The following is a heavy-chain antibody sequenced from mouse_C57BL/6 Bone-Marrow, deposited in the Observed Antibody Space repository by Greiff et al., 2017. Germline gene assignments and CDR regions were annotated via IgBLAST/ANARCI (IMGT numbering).Heavy chain of an antibody. CDR1: GYTFTSYW. CDR3: ARGGYGSSYPHYWYCDV. CDR2: IHPNSGST. V-gene: IGHV1-64*01. D-gene: IGHD1-1*01. Sequence: VQLQQPGAELVKPGASVKLSCKASGYTFTSYWMHWVKPRPGQGLEWIGMIHPNSGSTKYNEKFKSKATLTVDKSSSTAYMQLCSLTAEDSAVYYCARGGYGSSYPHYWYCDVWGTGTTVTVAS. J-gene: IGHJ1*03.